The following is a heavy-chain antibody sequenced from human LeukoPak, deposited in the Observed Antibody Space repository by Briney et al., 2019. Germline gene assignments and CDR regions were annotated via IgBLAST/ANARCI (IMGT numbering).Heavy chain of an antibody. V-gene: IGHV4-59*01. CDR1: GGSINSYY. CDR2: IYYSGST. J-gene: IGHJ5*02. CDR3: VRDRGYSGYDSAYNWFDP. D-gene: IGHD5-12*01. Sequence: PSETLSLTCAVSGGSINSYYWSWIRQSPGKGLEWIGYIYYSGSTNYNPSLKSRVTISIDTSKNQFSLKLSSVTAADTAVYYCVRDRGYSGYDSAYNWFDPWGQGTLVTVSS.